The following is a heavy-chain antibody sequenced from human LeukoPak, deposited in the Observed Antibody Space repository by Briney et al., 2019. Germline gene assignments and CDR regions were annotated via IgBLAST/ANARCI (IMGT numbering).Heavy chain of an antibody. J-gene: IGHJ5*02. V-gene: IGHV4-59*08. CDR2: IYNSGST. CDR1: GGSINSYY. Sequence: SETLSLTCTVSGGSINSYYWSWVRQPPGKGLEWIGYIYNSGSTNYNPSLKSRVTISVDTSKNQFSLKLSSVTAADTAVYYCARGKNHFYYNWFDPWGQGTLVTVSS. CDR3: ARGKNHFYYNWFDP. D-gene: IGHD2/OR15-2a*01.